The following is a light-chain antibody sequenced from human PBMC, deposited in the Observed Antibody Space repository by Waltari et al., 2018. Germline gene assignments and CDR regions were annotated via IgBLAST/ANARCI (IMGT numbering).Light chain of an antibody. CDR2: KAS. CDR1: QSVSNW. J-gene: IGKJ1*01. CDR3: QQYNDDPRT. Sequence: DIQMTQSPSTLSASVGDRVTITCRASQSVSNWFAWYQQKPGKAPNLLIYKASSLESGVPSRFSGSGSGTEFTLTISSLQPDDFATYYCQQYNDDPRTFGQGTEVEFK. V-gene: IGKV1-5*03.